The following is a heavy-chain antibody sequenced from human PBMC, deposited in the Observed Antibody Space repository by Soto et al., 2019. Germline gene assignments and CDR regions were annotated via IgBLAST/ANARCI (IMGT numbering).Heavy chain of an antibody. J-gene: IGHJ6*01. D-gene: IGHD2-21*01. CDR2: NNGNNGDT. V-gene: IGHV1-18*01. CDR1: GYTFTTYG. Sequence: QVQLVQSGAEVKKPGASVKVSCKASGYTFTTYGISWVRQAPGQGLEWMRWNNGNNGDTNYAQNLQGRVTITTDTSTSTDLMEVRSLRSDDTAVDYCASDEYGGESGYAAMDVWGPGTTVTVSS. CDR3: ASDEYGGESGYAAMDV.